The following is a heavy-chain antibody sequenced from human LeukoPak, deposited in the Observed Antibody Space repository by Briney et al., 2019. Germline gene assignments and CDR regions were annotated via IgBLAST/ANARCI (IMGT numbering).Heavy chain of an antibody. Sequence: SETLSLTCAVYGGSFSGYYWSWIRQPPGKGLEWIGEINHSGSTYYNPSLKSRVTISVDTSKNQFSLKLSSVTAADTAVYYCARRGLLGNWFDPWGQGTLVTVSS. D-gene: IGHD5-24*01. CDR2: INHSGST. J-gene: IGHJ5*02. CDR3: ARRGLLGNWFDP. V-gene: IGHV4-34*01. CDR1: GGSFSGYY.